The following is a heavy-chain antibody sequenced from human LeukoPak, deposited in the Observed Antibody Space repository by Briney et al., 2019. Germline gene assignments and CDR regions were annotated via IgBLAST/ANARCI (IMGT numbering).Heavy chain of an antibody. CDR2: INPNSGGT. J-gene: IGHJ4*02. CDR3: ARGNRPFDWLSVFDY. Sequence: GASVKVSCKASGYTFTGYYMHWVRQAPGQGLEWMGWINPNSGGTNYAQKFQGRVTMTRDTSISTAYMELSRLRSDDTAVYYCARGNRPFDWLSVFDYWGQGTLVTVSS. V-gene: IGHV1-2*02. D-gene: IGHD3-9*01. CDR1: GYTFTGYY.